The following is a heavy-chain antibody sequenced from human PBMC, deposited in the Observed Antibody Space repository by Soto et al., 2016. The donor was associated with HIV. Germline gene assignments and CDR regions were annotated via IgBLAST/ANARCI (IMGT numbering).Heavy chain of an antibody. D-gene: IGHD4-17*01. CDR1: KFTFSNYG. CDR2: IWSHGRRT. J-gene: IGHJ4*02. Sequence: VQLVESGGGVVQPGRSLRLSCAASKFTFSNYGMHWVRQSPGKGLEWVAVIWSHGRRTYYADSVKGRFTISRDNSKNTLYLQMNSLRAEDTALYYCVRDGRTVTYGVWTTWGQGTLV. CDR3: VRDGRTVTYGVWTT. V-gene: IGHV3-33*01.